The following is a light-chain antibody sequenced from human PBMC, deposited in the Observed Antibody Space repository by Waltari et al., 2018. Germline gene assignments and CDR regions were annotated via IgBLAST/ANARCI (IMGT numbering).Light chain of an antibody. Sequence: DIQMTQPPSTLSASVGDRVTITCRASQSINNWLAWYQQKPGKAPKVLIYKASSLKSGVPSRFSGSGSGTEFTLTISSLQPDDFATYYCQQYNNYVWTFGQGTKVEIK. CDR3: QQYNNYVWT. CDR1: QSINNW. J-gene: IGKJ1*01. CDR2: KAS. V-gene: IGKV1-5*03.